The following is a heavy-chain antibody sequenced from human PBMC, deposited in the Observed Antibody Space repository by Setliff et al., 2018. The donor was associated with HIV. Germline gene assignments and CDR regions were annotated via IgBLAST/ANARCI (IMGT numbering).Heavy chain of an antibody. J-gene: IGHJ4*02. Sequence: GGSLRLSCAASGFTFSSHAMTWVRQAPGQGLEWVSIISGSGISTYYADSVKGRFTISRDNSRNMLYLQMNSLRAEDTAVYYCARDVSWRVRTYIDYWGQGALVTVSS. CDR1: GFTFSSHA. CDR2: ISGSGIST. CDR3: ARDVSWRVRTYIDY. D-gene: IGHD3-3*01. V-gene: IGHV3-23*01.